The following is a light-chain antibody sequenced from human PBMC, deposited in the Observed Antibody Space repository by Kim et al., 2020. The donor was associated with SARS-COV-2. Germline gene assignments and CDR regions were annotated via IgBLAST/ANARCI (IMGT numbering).Light chain of an antibody. J-gene: IGLJ1*01. V-gene: IGLV2-14*01. CDR1: SSDVGGYNY. Sequence: QSASVSGSPGQSITISCTGTSSDVGGYNYVSWYQQHPGKAPKLMIYDVSKRPSGVSNRFSGSKSGNTASLTISGLQPEDEADYYCSSYTSGSTVFGTGTKVTVL. CDR2: DVS. CDR3: SSYTSGSTV.